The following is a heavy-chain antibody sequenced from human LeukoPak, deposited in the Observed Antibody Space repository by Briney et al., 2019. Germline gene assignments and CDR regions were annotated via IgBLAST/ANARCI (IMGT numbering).Heavy chain of an antibody. Sequence: SVKVSCKASGGTFSSYAISWVRQAPGQGLEWMGGIIPIFGTANYAQKFQGRVTLTADESTSTAYMELSSLRSEDTAVYYCAIWFGEVSDFLGPWDGWGQGTLVTVSS. D-gene: IGHD3-10*01. V-gene: IGHV1-69*01. CDR2: IIPIFGTA. CDR1: GGTFSSYA. J-gene: IGHJ4*02. CDR3: AIWFGEVSDFLGPWDG.